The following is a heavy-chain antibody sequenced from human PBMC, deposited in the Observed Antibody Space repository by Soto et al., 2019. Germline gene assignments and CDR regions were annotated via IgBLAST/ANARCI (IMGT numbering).Heavy chain of an antibody. V-gene: IGHV1-69*02. CDR1: GGTFSSYT. D-gene: IGHD3-3*01. Sequence: QVQLVQSGAEVKKPGSSVKVSCKASGGTFSSYTISWVRQAPGQGLEWMGRIIPILGIANYAQKFQGRVTITADKSTSTAYMELSSLRSEDTAVYYCTRAHCGAGCFGLNWFDPWGQGTLVTVSS. J-gene: IGHJ5*02. CDR3: TRAHCGAGCFGLNWFDP. CDR2: IIPILGIA.